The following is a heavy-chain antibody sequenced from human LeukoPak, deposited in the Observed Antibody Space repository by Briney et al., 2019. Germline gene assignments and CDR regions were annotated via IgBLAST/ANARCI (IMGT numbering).Heavy chain of an antibody. V-gene: IGHV4-59*08. CDR3: ARTQGWGTVRTGYYYGMDV. D-gene: IGHD4-11*01. J-gene: IGHJ6*02. Sequence: SETLSLTCTVSGGSISGSYWSWIQQPPGKGLEWIGYIYYSETYYNPSLKSRVTISLDTSKNQFSLNLRFVTAADTAVYFCARTQGWGTVRTGYYYGMDVWGQGTTVTVSS. CDR1: GGSISGSY. CDR2: IYYSET.